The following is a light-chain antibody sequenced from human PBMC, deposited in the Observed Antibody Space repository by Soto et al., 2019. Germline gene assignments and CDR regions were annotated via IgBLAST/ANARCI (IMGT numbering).Light chain of an antibody. CDR2: DVS. CDR1: QGVTTN. CDR3: QQYNNWPFS. Sequence: EIVLTQSPATLSVSQGERATLSCRAGQGVTTNFAWYQQKSGQSPRLLIYDVSIRATGVPARFSGTGSETDFTLTISGLQSEDSAVYFCQQYNNWPFSFGQGTRLEI. J-gene: IGKJ5*01. V-gene: IGKV3-15*01.